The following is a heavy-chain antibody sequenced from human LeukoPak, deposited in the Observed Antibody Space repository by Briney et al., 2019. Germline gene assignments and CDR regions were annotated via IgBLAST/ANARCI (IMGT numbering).Heavy chain of an antibody. CDR1: AVTFSSYS. J-gene: IGHJ6*03. CDR3: ARVGPEGYSSRWYMDV. Sequence: GGSLILSSAASAVTFSSYSMNWGRQAPGKGLEDVSYITCSSFNVSYEDSVQGRFTTTTDNANNSLSLQMNSLRAEDTALYYCARVGPEGYSSRWYMDVWGKGTPVTVSS. D-gene: IGHD6-13*01. V-gene: IGHV3-21*01. CDR2: ITCSSFNV.